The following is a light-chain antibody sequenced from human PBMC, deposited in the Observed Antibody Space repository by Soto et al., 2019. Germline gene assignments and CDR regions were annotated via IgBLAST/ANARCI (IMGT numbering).Light chain of an antibody. CDR3: QQYGSSPRYT. J-gene: IGKJ2*01. V-gene: IGKV3-20*01. Sequence: EFVLTHSPGTLSLSPGERATLSCRASQTVRNNYLAWYQQKPGQAPRLLIYDASSRATGIPDRFSGGGSGTDFTLTIGRLEPEDFAVYYCQQYGSSPRYTLAQGTKVDIK. CDR1: QTVRNNY. CDR2: DAS.